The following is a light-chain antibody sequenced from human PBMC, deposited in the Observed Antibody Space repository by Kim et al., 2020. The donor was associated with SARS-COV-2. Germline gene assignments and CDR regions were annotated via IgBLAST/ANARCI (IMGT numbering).Light chain of an antibody. J-gene: IGKJ1*01. V-gene: IGKV1-27*01. CDR1: PGITNF. Sequence: ASVGDSVTITCRASPGITNFLAWYQQKPGKVPKLLIYAASTLQPGVPSRFSGSGSGTDFTLTISSLQPEDVATYYCQRYNSAPWTFGQGTKVEIK. CDR2: AAS. CDR3: QRYNSAPWT.